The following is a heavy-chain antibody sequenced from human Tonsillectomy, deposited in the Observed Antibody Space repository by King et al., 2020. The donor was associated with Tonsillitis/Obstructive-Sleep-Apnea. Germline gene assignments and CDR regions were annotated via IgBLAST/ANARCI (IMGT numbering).Heavy chain of an antibody. Sequence: VQLVQSGAEVKKPGESLKISCKGSGYSFTSYWIGWVRQMPGKGLEWWGSIYPGDSDTRNSPSFQGQVTISADKSISTAYLQWSSLKASDTAMYYCARRPIGSGDISAFDIWGQGTMVTVSS. CDR3: ARRPIGSGDISAFDI. V-gene: IGHV5-51*03. D-gene: IGHD3-3*01. CDR2: IYPGDSDT. CDR1: GYSFTSYW. J-gene: IGHJ3*02.